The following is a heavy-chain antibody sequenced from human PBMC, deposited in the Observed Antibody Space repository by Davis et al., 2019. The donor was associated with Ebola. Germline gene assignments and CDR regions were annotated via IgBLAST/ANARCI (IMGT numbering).Heavy chain of an antibody. Sequence: SETLSLTCAVSGGSISSSNWWSWVRQPPGKGLEWIGSIYYSGSTYYNPSLKSRVTISVDTSKNQFSLKLSSVTAADTAVYYCARRVVAARPEHFDYWGQGTLVTVSS. D-gene: IGHD6-6*01. CDR3: ARRVVAARPEHFDY. CDR1: GGSISSSNW. V-gene: IGHV4-39*01. CDR2: IYYSGST. J-gene: IGHJ4*02.